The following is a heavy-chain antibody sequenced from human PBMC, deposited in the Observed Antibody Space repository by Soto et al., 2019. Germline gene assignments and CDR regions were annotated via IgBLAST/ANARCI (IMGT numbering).Heavy chain of an antibody. D-gene: IGHD3-16*01. J-gene: IGHJ4*02. CDR1: GFTVSSNS. CDR3: ARDNSMLGAPFHY. Sequence: GGSLRLSCAASGFTVSSNSMSWVRQAPGKGLEWVSLIYTDGGTYYGDSVKGRFTISRDTSKNTLSLQMTSLRADDTAVYYCARDNSMLGAPFHYWGQGTLLTVSS. V-gene: IGHV3-53*01. CDR2: IYTDGGT.